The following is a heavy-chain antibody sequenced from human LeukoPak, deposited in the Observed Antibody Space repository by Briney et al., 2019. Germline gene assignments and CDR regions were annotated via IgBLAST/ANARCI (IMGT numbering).Heavy chain of an antibody. V-gene: IGHV4-38-2*02. J-gene: IGHJ5*02. CDR1: GYSISSGYY. Sequence: SETLSLTCTVSGYSISSGYYWGWIRQPPGKGLEWIGSIYHSGSTYYNPSLKSRVTISVDTSKNQFSLKLSSVTAADTAVYYCARVIWFGELRGPGDNWFDPWGQGTLVTVSS. CDR2: IYHSGST. D-gene: IGHD3-10*01. CDR3: ARVIWFGELRGPGDNWFDP.